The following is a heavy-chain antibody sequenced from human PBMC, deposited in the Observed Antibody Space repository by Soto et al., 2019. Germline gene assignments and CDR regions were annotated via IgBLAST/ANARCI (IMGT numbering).Heavy chain of an antibody. CDR3: ATARGSVSYYYYGMDV. V-gene: IGHV1-24*01. Sequence: ASVKVSCKVSGYTLTELSMHWGRQAPGKGLEWMGGFDPEDGETIYSQKFQGGVTMTEDTSTDTAYMELSSLRSEDTDLYYCATARGSVSYYYYGMDVWGQGTTVTVSS. J-gene: IGHJ6*02. CDR2: FDPEDGET. CDR1: GYTLTELS. D-gene: IGHD3-10*01.